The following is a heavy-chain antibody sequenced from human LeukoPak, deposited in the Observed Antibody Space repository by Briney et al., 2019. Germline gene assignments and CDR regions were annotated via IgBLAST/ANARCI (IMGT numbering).Heavy chain of an antibody. J-gene: IGHJ4*02. Sequence: SETLSLTCTVSGGSISSYYWSWIRQPPGKGLGWIGYIYYSGSTNYNPSLKSRVTIPVDTSKNQFSLKLTSVTAADTAVYYCATGLQSSWYRPYFDYWGQGTLVTVSS. D-gene: IGHD6-13*01. V-gene: IGHV4-59*01. CDR1: GGSISSYY. CDR3: ATGLQSSWYRPYFDY. CDR2: IYYSGST.